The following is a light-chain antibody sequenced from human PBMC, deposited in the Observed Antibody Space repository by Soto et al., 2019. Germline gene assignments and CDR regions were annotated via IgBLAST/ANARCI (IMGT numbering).Light chain of an antibody. CDR1: QSILYSSNNKNY. CDR3: QQYYSTPPT. CDR2: WAS. J-gene: IGKJ4*01. V-gene: IGKV4-1*01. Sequence: DIVMTQSPDSLAVSLGERATINCKSTQSILYSSNNKNYLAWYQQKAGQPPKLLIYWASTRESGVPDRFSGGGSATDFTLTISRLQAEDVAIYYCQQYYSTPPTFGGGTKVEIK.